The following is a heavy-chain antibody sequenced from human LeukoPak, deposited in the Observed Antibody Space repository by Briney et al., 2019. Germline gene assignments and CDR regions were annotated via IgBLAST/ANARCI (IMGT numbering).Heavy chain of an antibody. J-gene: IGHJ3*02. CDR1: GFTFSGSA. Sequence: GGSLRLSCAASGFTFSGSAMHWVRQASGKGLEWVGRIRSKANSYATAYAASVKGRFTISRGDSKNTAYLQMNSLKTEDTAVYYCTSYIAAAGRTKAFDIWGQGTMVTVSS. D-gene: IGHD6-13*01. V-gene: IGHV3-73*01. CDR2: IRSKANSYAT. CDR3: TSYIAAAGRTKAFDI.